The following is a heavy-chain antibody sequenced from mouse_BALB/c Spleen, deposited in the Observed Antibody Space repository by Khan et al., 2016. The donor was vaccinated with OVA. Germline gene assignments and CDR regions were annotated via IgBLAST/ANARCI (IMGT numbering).Heavy chain of an antibody. CDR3: ARKKYDGYAVDY. V-gene: IGHV3-2*02. Sequence: EVQLVESGPGLVKPSQSLSLTCTVTGYSITSNYAWYWLRQFQGNKLEWMGYISYSGSTSYNPSLKSRISITRDTSKNQFFLQLNSVTTEDTATCYSARKKYDGYAVDYWGQGTSVTVSS. D-gene: IGHD2-14*01. CDR2: ISYSGST. CDR1: GYSITSNYA. J-gene: IGHJ4*01.